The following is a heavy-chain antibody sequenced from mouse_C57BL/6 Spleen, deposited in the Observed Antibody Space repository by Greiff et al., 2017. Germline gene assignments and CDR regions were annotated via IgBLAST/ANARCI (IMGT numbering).Heavy chain of an antibody. CDR3: ARVYSNFYWYFDV. J-gene: IGHJ1*03. CDR1: GFTFSDYY. D-gene: IGHD2-5*01. CDR2: INYDGSST. Sequence: EVKLVESEGGLVQPGSSMKLSCTAPGFTFSDYYMAWVRQVPEKGLEWVANINYDGSSTYYLDSLKSRFIISRDNAKNILYLQMSSLKSEDTATYYCARVYSNFYWYFDVWGTGTTVTVSS. V-gene: IGHV5-16*01.